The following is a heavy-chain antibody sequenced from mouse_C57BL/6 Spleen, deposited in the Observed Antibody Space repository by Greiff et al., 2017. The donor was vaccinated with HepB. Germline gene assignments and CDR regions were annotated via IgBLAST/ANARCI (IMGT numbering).Heavy chain of an antibody. Sequence: VQLQQSGAELVRPGASVKLSCTASGFNIKDYYMHWVKQRPEQGLEWIGRIDPEDGDTEYAPKFQGKATMTADTSSNTAYLQLSSLTSEDTAVYYCTTHYYGSSHYAMDYWGQGTSVTVSS. CDR1: GFNIKDYY. CDR3: TTHYYGSSHYAMDY. D-gene: IGHD1-1*01. V-gene: IGHV14-1*01. J-gene: IGHJ4*01. CDR2: IDPEDGDT.